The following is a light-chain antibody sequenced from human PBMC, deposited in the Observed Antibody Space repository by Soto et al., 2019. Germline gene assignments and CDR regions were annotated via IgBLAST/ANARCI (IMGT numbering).Light chain of an antibody. Sequence: QSALTQPPSVSGSPGQSVAISCTGTSSDVGSYNRVSWYQQPPGTAPKVMIYEVSNLPAGVPDRFSGSKSGNTASLTISGLQAEYEADYYYSSDTSSSTDVFGTGTKLTVL. CDR3: SSDTSSSTDV. V-gene: IGLV2-18*02. CDR2: EVS. CDR1: SSDVGSYNR. J-gene: IGLJ1*01.